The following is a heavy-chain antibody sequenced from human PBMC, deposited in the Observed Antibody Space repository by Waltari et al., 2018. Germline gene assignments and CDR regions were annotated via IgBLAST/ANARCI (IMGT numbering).Heavy chain of an antibody. CDR2: ISGSGGRT. CDR1: GFTFSSYA. Sequence: EVQLLESGGGLVQPGGSLRLSCAASGFTFSSYAMSWVRQAPGKGLEWVSAISGSGGRTYYADSVKGRFTISRDNSKNTLYLQMNSLRAEDTAVYYCAKCHDGARPIYYYYYYMDVWGKGTTVTISS. CDR3: AKCHDGARPIYYYYYYMDV. D-gene: IGHD6-6*01. J-gene: IGHJ6*03. V-gene: IGHV3-23*01.